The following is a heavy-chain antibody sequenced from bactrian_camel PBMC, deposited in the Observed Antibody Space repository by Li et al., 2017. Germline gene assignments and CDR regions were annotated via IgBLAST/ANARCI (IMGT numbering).Heavy chain of an antibody. CDR1: GYGDTFPR. Sequence: HVQLVESGGGSVQPGGSLRLSCVVSGYGDTFPRMGCYRQVPGKECELVSAHDSDGILYNADSTKGRFTTSRDNAKNMVYLQMNNLKPEDTAVYYCAADGPGYYNLVGELGGRECREYASQVFGYWGQGTQVTVS. CDR2: HDSDGIL. V-gene: IGHV3S53*01. J-gene: IGHJ6*01. CDR3: AADGPGYYNLVGELGGRECREYASQVFGY. D-gene: IGHD1*01.